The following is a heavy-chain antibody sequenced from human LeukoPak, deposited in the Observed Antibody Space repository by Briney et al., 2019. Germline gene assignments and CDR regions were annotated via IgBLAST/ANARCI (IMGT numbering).Heavy chain of an antibody. V-gene: IGHV1-46*01. J-gene: IGHJ5*02. Sequence: GASVKVSCKTYGSTFTWFLIHWVRQAPGQGLEWVGTINPRGDITSYAQRFQGRVTLTEDTSTSTFYMELSSLTSDDTAVYFCARPAYCDGTNCGYWLDPCGPGTLVTVSS. D-gene: IGHD2-21*01. CDR1: GSTFTWFL. CDR3: ARPAYCDGTNCGYWLDP. CDR2: INPRGDIT.